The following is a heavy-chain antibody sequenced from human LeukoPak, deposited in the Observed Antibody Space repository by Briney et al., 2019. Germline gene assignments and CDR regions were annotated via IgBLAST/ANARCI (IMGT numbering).Heavy chain of an antibody. V-gene: IGHV3-21*01. Sequence: PGGSLRLSCAASGFTFSSYSMNWVRQAPGKGLEWASSISSSSSYIYYADSVKGRFTISRDNAKNSLYLQMNSLRAEDTAVYYCAKVAYYYDSSGYYDYWGQGTLVTVSS. D-gene: IGHD3-22*01. CDR2: ISSSSSYI. CDR1: GFTFSSYS. J-gene: IGHJ4*02. CDR3: AKVAYYYDSSGYYDY.